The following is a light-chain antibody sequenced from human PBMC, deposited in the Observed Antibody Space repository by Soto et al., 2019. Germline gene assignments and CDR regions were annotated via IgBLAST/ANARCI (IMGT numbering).Light chain of an antibody. Sequence: EIVLRQSPGTLYLSPGERATLSCRASQSVSSNYLAWYQQKPGQAPRLLIYGASSRATDIPHRFSGSGSGTDFTLTIRRLEPEDVAVYYCQPYGSSPRTFGPGTKVEI. CDR3: QPYGSSPRT. J-gene: IGKJ1*01. CDR2: GAS. CDR1: QSVSSNY. V-gene: IGKV3-20*01.